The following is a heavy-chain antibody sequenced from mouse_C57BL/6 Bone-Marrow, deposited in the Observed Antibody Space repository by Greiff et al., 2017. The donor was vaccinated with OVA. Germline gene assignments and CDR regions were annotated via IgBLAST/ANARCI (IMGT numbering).Heavy chain of an antibody. CDR2: IDPSDSYT. V-gene: IGHV1-69*01. J-gene: IGHJ2*01. CDR1: GYTFTSYW. CDR3: ARSDYDGVYY. Sequence: QVQLQQPGAELVMPGASVKLSCKASGYTFTSYWMHWVKQRPGQGLEWIGEIDPSDSYTNYNQKFKGKSTLTVDKSSSTAYMQLSSLTSEDSAVYYCARSDYDGVYYWGQGTTLTVSS. D-gene: IGHD2-4*01.